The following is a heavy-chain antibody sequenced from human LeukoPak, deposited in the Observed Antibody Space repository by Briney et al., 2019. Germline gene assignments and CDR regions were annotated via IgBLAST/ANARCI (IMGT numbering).Heavy chain of an antibody. Sequence: PGGSLRLSCAASGFTFSSYAMNWVRQAPGKGLEWVSAISGSGSNTYYADSVEGRFTISRDNAKNSLYLQVNSLRAEDTAVYYCARGPYSSGWYYVDYWGQGTLVTVSP. CDR1: GFTFSSYA. CDR2: ISGSGSNT. J-gene: IGHJ4*02. V-gene: IGHV3-21*04. D-gene: IGHD6-19*01. CDR3: ARGPYSSGWYYVDY.